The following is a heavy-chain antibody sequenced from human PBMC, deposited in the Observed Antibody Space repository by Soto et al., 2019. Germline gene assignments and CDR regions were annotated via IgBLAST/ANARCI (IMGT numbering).Heavy chain of an antibody. V-gene: IGHV1-8*01. CDR1: GYTFTSYD. CDR3: AADLEYCSSTSCYAGWYMDV. D-gene: IGHD2-2*01. CDR2: MNPNSGNT. Sequence: ASVKVSCKASGYTFTSYDINWVRQATGQGLEWMGWMNPNSGNTGYAQKFQGRVTMTRNTSTSTAYMELSSLRSEDTAVYYCAADLEYCSSTSCYAGWYMDVWGKGTTVTVSS. J-gene: IGHJ6*03.